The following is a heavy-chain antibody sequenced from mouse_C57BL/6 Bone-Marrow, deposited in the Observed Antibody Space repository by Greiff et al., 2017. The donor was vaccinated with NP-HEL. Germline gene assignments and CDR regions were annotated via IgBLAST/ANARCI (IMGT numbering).Heavy chain of an antibody. CDR1: GFNIKDDY. V-gene: IGHV14-4*01. CDR2: IDPENGDT. D-gene: IGHD2-1*01. J-gene: IGHJ2*01. Sequence: VQLQQSGAELVRPGASVKLSCTASGFNIKDDYMHWVKQRPEQGLEWIGWIDPENGDTEYASKFQGKATITADTSSNTAYLQLSSLTSEDTAVYYCTPIYYGKEADYWGQGTTLTVSS. CDR3: TPIYYGKEADY.